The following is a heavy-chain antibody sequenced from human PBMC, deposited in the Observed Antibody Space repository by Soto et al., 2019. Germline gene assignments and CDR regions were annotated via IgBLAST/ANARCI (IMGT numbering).Heavy chain of an antibody. CDR3: AKDRTRPTGYYDSSGYAGDLDY. CDR2: ISGSGGST. Sequence: GESLKLSCAASGFTFSSYAMSWVRQAPGKGLEWVSAISGSGGSTYYADSVKGRFTISRDNSKNTLYLQMNSLRAEDTAVYYCAKDRTRPTGYYDSSGYAGDLDYWGQGTLVTVSS. CDR1: GFTFSSYA. V-gene: IGHV3-23*01. J-gene: IGHJ4*02. D-gene: IGHD3-22*01.